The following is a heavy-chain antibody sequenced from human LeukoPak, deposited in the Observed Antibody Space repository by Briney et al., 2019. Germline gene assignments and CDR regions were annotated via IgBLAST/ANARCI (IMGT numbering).Heavy chain of an antibody. V-gene: IGHV1-8*01. CDR1: GYTFTSYD. J-gene: IGHJ6*02. CDR3: ATGGSSTSWYYYYGMDV. CDR2: MNPNSGNT. D-gene: IGHD2-2*01. Sequence: ASVKVSCKASGYTFTSYDINWVRQATGQGLEWMGWMNPNSGNTGYAQKFQGRVTMTRNTSISTAYMELSSLRSEDTAVYYCATGGSSTSWYYYYGMDVWGQGTTVTVSS.